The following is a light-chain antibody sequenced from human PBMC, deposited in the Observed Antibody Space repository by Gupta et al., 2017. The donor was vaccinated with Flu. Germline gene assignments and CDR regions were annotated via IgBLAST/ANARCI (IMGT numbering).Light chain of an antibody. CDR1: NNNVAKQG. J-gene: IGLJ3*02. Sequence: NNNNVAKQGAAWLQHHQGHPPKLLSYRSNYQPSGISERFSASRSGNTASLTITGLQPEDEADYYCSAGDSGLSAWVFGGGTKLTVL. CDR3: SAGDSGLSAWV. CDR2: RSN. V-gene: IGLV10-54*04.